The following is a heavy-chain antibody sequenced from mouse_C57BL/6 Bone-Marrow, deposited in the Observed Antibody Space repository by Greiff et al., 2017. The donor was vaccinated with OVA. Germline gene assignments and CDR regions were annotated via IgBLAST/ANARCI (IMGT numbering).Heavy chain of an antibody. CDR3: TNPYYYGSSLLYYGYEDYAMDY. V-gene: IGHV1-15*01. CDR1: GYTFTDYE. CDR2: IDPETGGT. Sequence: QVQLQQSGAELVRPGASVTLSCKASGYTFTDYEMHWVKQTPVHGLEWIGAIDPETGGTAYNQKFKGKAILTADKSSSTAYMELRSLTSEDSAVYYCTNPYYYGSSLLYYGYEDYAMDYWGQGTSVTVSS. J-gene: IGHJ4*01. D-gene: IGHD1-1*01.